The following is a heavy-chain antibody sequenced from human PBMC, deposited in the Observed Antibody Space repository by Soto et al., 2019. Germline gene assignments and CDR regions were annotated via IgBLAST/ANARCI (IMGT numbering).Heavy chain of an antibody. J-gene: IGHJ4*02. CDR1: GGTFSSYT. V-gene: IGHV1-69*08. Sequence: QVQLMQSGAEVKKPGSSVKVSCKASGGTFSSYTISWVRQAPGQGLEWMGRIIPILGIANYAQKFQGRVTITADKSTSTAYMELSSLRSEDTAVYYCARDPPRYCSSTSCYNYWGQGTLVTVSS. CDR3: ARDPPRYCSSTSCYNY. CDR2: IIPILGIA. D-gene: IGHD2-2*02.